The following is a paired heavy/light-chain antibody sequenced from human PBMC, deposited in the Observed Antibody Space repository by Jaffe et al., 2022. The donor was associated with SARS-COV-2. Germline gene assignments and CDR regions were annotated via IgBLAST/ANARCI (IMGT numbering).Heavy chain of an antibody. V-gene: IGHV1-18*01. CDR3: ARSSMSPMPISPPNWFDP. D-gene: IGHD2-2*01. CDR2: ISAYNGNT. CDR1: GYTFTSYG. J-gene: IGHJ5*02. Sequence: QVQLVQSGAEVKKPGASVKVSCKASGYTFTSYGISWVRQAPGQGLEWMGWISAYNGNTNYAQKLQGRVTMTTDTSTSTAYMELRSLRSDDTAVYYCARSSMSPMPISPPNWFDPWGQGTLVTVSS.
Light chain of an antibody. CDR1: QSISSY. Sequence: DIQMTQSPSSLSASVGDRVTITCRASQSISSYLNWYQQKPGKAPKLLIYAASSLQSGVPSRFSGSGSGTDFTLTISSLQPEDFATYYCQQSYSTHTWTFGQGTKVEIK. J-gene: IGKJ1*01. V-gene: IGKV1-39*01. CDR2: AAS. CDR3: QQSYSTHTWT.